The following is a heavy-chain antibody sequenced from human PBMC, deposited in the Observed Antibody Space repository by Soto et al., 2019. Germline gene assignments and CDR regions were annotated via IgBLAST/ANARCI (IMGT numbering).Heavy chain of an antibody. CDR1: GYTLTELS. CDR2: FDPEDGET. J-gene: IGHJ3*02. Sequence: GASVKVSCKVSGYTLTELSMHWVRQAPGKGLEWMGGFDPEDGETIYAQKFQGRVTMTEDTSTDTAYMELSSLRSEDTAVYYCATLQYHTPIPYYFDIWGQGTMVTVSS. V-gene: IGHV1-24*01. CDR3: ATLQYHTPIPYYFDI. D-gene: IGHD3-22*01.